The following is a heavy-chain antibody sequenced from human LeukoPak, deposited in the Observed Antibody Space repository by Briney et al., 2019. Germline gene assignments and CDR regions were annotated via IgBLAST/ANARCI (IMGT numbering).Heavy chain of an antibody. Sequence: GGSLRLSCAASGFTFSSYAMHWVRQAPGKGLEWVAVISYDGNNKDYADSVKGRFTISRDNARYSLFLQMNTLRAEDTAVYYCAKSKRAHFYESSGYWSTFDSWGPGTLVSVSS. J-gene: IGHJ4*02. CDR2: ISYDGNNK. CDR1: GFTFSSYA. CDR3: AKSKRAHFYESSGYWSTFDS. V-gene: IGHV3-30-3*02. D-gene: IGHD3-22*01.